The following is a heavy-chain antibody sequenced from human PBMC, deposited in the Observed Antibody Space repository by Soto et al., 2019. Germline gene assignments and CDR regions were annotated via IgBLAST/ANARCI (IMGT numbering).Heavy chain of an antibody. CDR3: ARDKDCSSTSCYNAFDI. J-gene: IGHJ3*02. CDR2: ISYDGTNQ. V-gene: IGHV3-30-3*01. D-gene: IGHD2-2*02. Sequence: GSLRLSCAASGFTFSTYAMHWVRQAPGKGLEWVAVISYDGTNQYHADSVRGRFTISRDNSKNTLHLQVNSLRAEDTAVYYCARDKDCSSTSCYNAFDIWGQGTMVTVSS. CDR1: GFTFSTYA.